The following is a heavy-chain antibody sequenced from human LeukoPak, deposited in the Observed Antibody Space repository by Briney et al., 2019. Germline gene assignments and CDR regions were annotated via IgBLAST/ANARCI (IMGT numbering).Heavy chain of an antibody. D-gene: IGHD1-1*01. V-gene: IGHV3-21*01. Sequence: GGSLRLSCAASGFTFSSYGMNWVRQAPGKGLEWVSSISSSSSYIYYADSVKGRFTISRDNAKNSLYLQMNSLRAEDTAVYYCARDLGLEGGYYMDVWGKGTTVTVSS. CDR3: ARDLGLEGGYYMDV. J-gene: IGHJ6*03. CDR2: ISSSSSYI. CDR1: GFTFSSYG.